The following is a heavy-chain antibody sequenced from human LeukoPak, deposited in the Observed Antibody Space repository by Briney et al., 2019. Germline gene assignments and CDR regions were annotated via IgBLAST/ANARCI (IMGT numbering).Heavy chain of an antibody. CDR3: GRGVGALFAF. CDR1: GFTFSKYW. D-gene: IGHD3-10*01. CDR2: IKQDGSEK. J-gene: IGHJ4*02. V-gene: IGHV3-7*04. Sequence: GGSLRLSCAASGFTFSKYWMHWVRQAPGKGLEWVANIKQDGSEKNYVDSVKGRFSISRDNAKNSLILQMNSLRDEDTAVYYCGRGVGALFAFGGREPLVSVSS.